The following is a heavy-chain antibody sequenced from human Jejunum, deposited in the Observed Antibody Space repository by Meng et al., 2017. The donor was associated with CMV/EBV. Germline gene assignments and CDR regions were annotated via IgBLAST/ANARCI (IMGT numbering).Heavy chain of an antibody. CDR1: FSGYG. CDR3: TRHSIVVVPAAGFDP. J-gene: IGHJ5*02. D-gene: IGHD2-2*01. Sequence: FSGYGMHWVRQAPGKGLEWVGRIRSKTYSSATAYAASVKGRFIISRDDSKNTAYLQMNSLKTEDTAVYYCTRHSIVVVPAAGFDPWGQGTLVTVSS. V-gene: IGHV3-73*01. CDR2: IRSKTYSSAT.